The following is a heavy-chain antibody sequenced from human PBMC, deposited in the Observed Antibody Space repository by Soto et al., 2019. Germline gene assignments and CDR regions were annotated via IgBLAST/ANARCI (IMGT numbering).Heavy chain of an antibody. V-gene: IGHV1-69*13. CDR1: GGTFSSYA. J-gene: IGHJ6*02. D-gene: IGHD6-13*01. CDR2: IIPIFGTG. CDR3: ASPIAAAGSHYYYYGMDV. Sequence: SVKVSCTASGGTFSSYAISWVRQAPEQGLEWMGGIIPIFGTGNYAQKFQGRVTITADESTSTAYMELSSLRSEDTAVYYWASPIAAAGSHYYYYGMDVWGQGTTVTVSS.